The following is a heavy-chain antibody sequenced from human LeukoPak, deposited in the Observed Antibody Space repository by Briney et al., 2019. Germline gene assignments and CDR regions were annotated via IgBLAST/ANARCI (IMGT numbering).Heavy chain of an antibody. CDR2: MNSDGSST. D-gene: IGHD6-19*01. CDR1: GFTFSSYW. Sequence: AGGSLRLSCAASGFTFSSYWMHWVRQAPGKGLVWVSRMNSDGSSTSYADSVKGRFTISRDNAKNTLYLQMNSLRAEDTAVYYCARALAVAGTGGFDPWGQGTLVTVSS. J-gene: IGHJ5*02. V-gene: IGHV3-74*01. CDR3: ARALAVAGTGGFDP.